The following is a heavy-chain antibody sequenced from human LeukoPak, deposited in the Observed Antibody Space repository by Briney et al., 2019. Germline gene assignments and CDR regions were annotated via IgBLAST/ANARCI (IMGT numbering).Heavy chain of an antibody. V-gene: IGHV3-11*01. CDR3: AKDTGSSSWYYFDY. CDR1: GFTFSDYY. D-gene: IGHD6-13*01. J-gene: IGHJ4*02. CDR2: ISSSGSTI. Sequence: GGSLRLSCAASGFTFSDYYMSWIRQAPGKGLEWVSYISSSGSTIYYADSVKGRFTISRDNAKNSLYLQMNSLRAEDTAVYYCAKDTGSSSWYYFDYWGQGTLVTVSS.